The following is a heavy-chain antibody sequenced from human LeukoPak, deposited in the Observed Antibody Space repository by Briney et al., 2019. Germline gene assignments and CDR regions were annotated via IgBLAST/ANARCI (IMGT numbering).Heavy chain of an antibody. CDR3: AKVYYDFWSGYPAGAFDI. D-gene: IGHD3-3*01. CDR2: ISGSGGST. Sequence: PGGSLRLSCAASGFTFSSYAMSWVRQAPGKGLEWVSAISGSGGSTYYADSVKGRFTISRDNSKNTPYLQMNSLRAEDTAVCYCAKVYYDFWSGYPAGAFDIWGQGTMVTVSS. J-gene: IGHJ3*02. V-gene: IGHV3-23*01. CDR1: GFTFSSYA.